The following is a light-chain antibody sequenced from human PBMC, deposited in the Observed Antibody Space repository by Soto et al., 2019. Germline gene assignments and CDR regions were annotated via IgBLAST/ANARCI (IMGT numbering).Light chain of an antibody. Sequence: EILLTQSPCALSLSPGERATLSCRASQSVSSNYLAWYQQKPGQAPRLLIYEASGRTTGSPDRFSGGGSGTDFTLTISRLEPEDFAVYYCQQYGNSPITFGQGTRLEIK. CDR1: QSVSSNY. CDR3: QQYGNSPIT. CDR2: EAS. V-gene: IGKV3-20*01. J-gene: IGKJ5*01.